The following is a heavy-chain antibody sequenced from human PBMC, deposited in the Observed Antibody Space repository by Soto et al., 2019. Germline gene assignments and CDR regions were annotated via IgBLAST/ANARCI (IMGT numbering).Heavy chain of an antibody. CDR3: ARQRVDTAMVTFPQRYYYYRMDA. J-gene: IGHJ6*04. CDR2: IYPFDAGA. V-gene: IGHV5-51*01. D-gene: IGHD5-18*01. CDR1: GYSFTSYW. Sequence: AESLQISCKGSGYSFTSYWIGWVRQMAVKGLEWMGIIYPFDAGARYSPSFQGQVTISADKSISTAYLQWSSLKASDTAMYYCARQRVDTAMVTFPQRYYYYRMDAWGKG.